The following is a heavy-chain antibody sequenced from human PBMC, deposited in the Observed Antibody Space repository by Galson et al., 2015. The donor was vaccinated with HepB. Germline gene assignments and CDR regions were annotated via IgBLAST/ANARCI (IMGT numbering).Heavy chain of an antibody. CDR1: GGSFSGYY. J-gene: IGHJ4*02. CDR3: ASKDTGTTAPGDY. CDR2: INHSGST. V-gene: IGHV4-34*01. Sequence: ETLSLTCAVYGGSFSGYYWSWIRQPPGKGLEWIGEINHSGSTNYNPSLKSRVTISVDTSKNQFSLKLSSVTAADTAVYYCASKDTGTTAPGDYWGQGTLVTVSS. D-gene: IGHD1-7*01.